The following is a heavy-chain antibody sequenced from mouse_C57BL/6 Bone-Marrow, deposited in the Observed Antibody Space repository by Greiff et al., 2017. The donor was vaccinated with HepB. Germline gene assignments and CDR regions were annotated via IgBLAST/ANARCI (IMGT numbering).Heavy chain of an antibody. Sequence: QVHVKQSGAELVRPGSSVKLSCKASGYTFTSYWMDWVKQRPGQGLEWIGNIYPSDSETHYNQKFKDKATLTVDKSSSTAYMQLSSLTSEDSAVYYCARGVLLRLDYWGQGTTLTVSS. CDR3: ARGVLLRLDY. CDR1: GYTFTSYW. J-gene: IGHJ2*01. CDR2: IYPSDSET. D-gene: IGHD1-1*01. V-gene: IGHV1-61*01.